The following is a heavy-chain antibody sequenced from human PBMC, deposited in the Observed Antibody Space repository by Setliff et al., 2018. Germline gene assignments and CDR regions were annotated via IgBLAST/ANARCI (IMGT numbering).Heavy chain of an antibody. CDR1: GYTLTELS. J-gene: IGHJ4*02. CDR2: FDPEDGET. CDR3: AADYYDSSGYGY. D-gene: IGHD3-22*01. V-gene: IGHV1-24*01. Sequence: GASVQVSCKVSGYTLTELSMHWVRQAPGKGLEWMGGFDPEDGETIYAQKFQGRVTMTEDTSTDTAYMELSSLRSEDTAVYYCAADYYDSSGYGYWGQGTLVTVSS.